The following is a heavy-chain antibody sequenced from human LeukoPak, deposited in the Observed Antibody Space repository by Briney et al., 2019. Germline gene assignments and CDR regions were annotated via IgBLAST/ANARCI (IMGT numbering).Heavy chain of an antibody. CDR3: AGGYCSGGSCYYHYYYYYGMDV. CDR1: GFTFSSYA. CDR2: ISYDGSNK. D-gene: IGHD2-15*01. Sequence: PGVSLRLSCAASGFTFSSYAMHWVRQAPGKGLEWVAVISYDGSNKYYADSVKGRFTISRDNSKNTLYLQMNSLRAEDTAVYYCAGGYCSGGSCYYHYYYYYGMDVWGQGTTVTVSS. V-gene: IGHV3-30-3*01. J-gene: IGHJ6*02.